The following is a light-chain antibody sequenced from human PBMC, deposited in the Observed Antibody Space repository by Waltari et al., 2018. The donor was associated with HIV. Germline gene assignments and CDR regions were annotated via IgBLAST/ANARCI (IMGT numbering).Light chain of an antibody. J-gene: IGKJ5*01. V-gene: IGKV3-20*01. CDR3: QQYGGSPPGVT. CDR1: QSLSSSY. Sequence: EIVLTQSPGTLSLSPGERATLSCRASQSLSSSYLTWYQQKPGQAPRLLIYGASSRATGIPDRFSGSGSGTDFTLTISRLDPEDFAVYYCQQYGGSPPGVTFGQGTRLEIK. CDR2: GAS.